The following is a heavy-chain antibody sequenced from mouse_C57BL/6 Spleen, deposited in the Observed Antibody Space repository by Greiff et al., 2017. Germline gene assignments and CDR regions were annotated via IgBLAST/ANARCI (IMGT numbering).Heavy chain of an antibody. Sequence: VQLQQSGAELVRPGASVKLSCKASGYTFTDYYINWVKQRPGQGLEWIARIYPGSGNTYYNEKFKGKATLTAEKSSSTAYMQLSSLTSEDSAVYFCAREEFTTVGGFDYWGQGTTLTVSS. CDR1: GYTFTDYY. CDR2: IYPGSGNT. D-gene: IGHD1-1*01. V-gene: IGHV1-76*01. CDR3: AREEFTTVGGFDY. J-gene: IGHJ2*01.